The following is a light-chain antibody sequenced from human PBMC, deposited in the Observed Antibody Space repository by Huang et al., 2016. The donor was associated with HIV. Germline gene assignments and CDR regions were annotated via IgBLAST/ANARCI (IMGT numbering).Light chain of an antibody. CDR1: QSISSY. V-gene: IGKV1-39*01. Sequence: DIQMTQSPSSLSASVGDRVTITCRASQSISSYLNWYQQRPGKAPSLLIYAASSLQSGVPSRLSGSGSGTDFTLTISSLQPEDFATYYCQQIYSTSITFGQGTRLEIK. CDR2: AAS. CDR3: QQIYSTSIT. J-gene: IGKJ5*01.